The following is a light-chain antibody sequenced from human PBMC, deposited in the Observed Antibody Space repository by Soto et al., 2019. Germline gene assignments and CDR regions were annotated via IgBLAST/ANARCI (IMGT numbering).Light chain of an antibody. V-gene: IGLV2-14*01. CDR2: DVS. J-gene: IGLJ1*01. Sequence: QSALTQPVSVSGSPGQSITISCTGTSSDVGGYNYVSWYQQHPGKAPKLMIYDVSNRPSGVSNRFSGSKSGNTASLTISGLQAEDEADYYCNSYTSSSTRVFGTGTKVTVL. CDR1: SSDVGGYNY. CDR3: NSYTSSSTRV.